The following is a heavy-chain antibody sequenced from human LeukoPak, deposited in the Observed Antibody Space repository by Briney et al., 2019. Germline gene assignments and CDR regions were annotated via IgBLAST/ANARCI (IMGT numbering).Heavy chain of an antibody. V-gene: IGHV3-48*03. J-gene: IGHJ4*02. CDR2: INSGGTII. CDR3: ARDWFAD. Sequence: GGSLRLSCAASGFTFSSNEMNWVRQAPGKGLEWVSYINSGGTIIYYADSAKGRFTISRDNAKNSLYLQMNSLRAEDTATYYCARDWFADWGQGTLVIVSS. CDR1: GFTFSSNE.